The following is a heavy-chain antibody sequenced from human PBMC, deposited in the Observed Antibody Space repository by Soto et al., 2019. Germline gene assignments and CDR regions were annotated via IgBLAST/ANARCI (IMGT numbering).Heavy chain of an antibody. CDR3: AREGSYYDYVWGSYRYLPDY. CDR1: GGSISSGGYY. J-gene: IGHJ4*02. CDR2: IYYSGST. V-gene: IGHV4-31*03. Sequence: PSETLSLTCTVSGGSISSGGYYWSWIRQHPGKGLEWIGYIYYSGSTYYNPSLKSRVTISVDTSKNQFCLKLSSVTAADTAVYYCAREGSYYDYVWGSYRYLPDYWGQGTLVTVSS. D-gene: IGHD3-16*02.